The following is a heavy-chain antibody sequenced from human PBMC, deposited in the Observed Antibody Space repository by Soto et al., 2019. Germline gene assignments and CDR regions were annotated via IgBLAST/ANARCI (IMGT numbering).Heavy chain of an antibody. D-gene: IGHD5-18*01. CDR2: ISAYNGNT. CDR1: GYTFTSYG. J-gene: IGHJ4*02. V-gene: IGHV1-18*01. Sequence: QVQLVQSGAEVKKPGASVKVSCKASGYTFTSYGISWVRQAPGQGLEWMGWISAYNGNTNYAQKLQGRVTITTDTSTSTAYMELRSLRCADTAVDYRVRDQFYSYGPKGGLYCWGQGTLVTVSS. CDR3: VRDQFYSYGPKGGLYC.